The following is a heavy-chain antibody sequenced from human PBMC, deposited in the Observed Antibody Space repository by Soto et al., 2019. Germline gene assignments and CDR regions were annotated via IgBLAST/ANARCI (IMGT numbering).Heavy chain of an antibody. Sequence: QVQLQQWGAGLLKPSETLSLTCAVYGGSFSGYYWSWIRQPPGKGLEWIGEINHSGSTNYNPSLKSRVTISVDTSKNQFSLELSSVTAAATAVYYCARGGYYDSSGYNRYYFDYWGQGTLVTVSS. V-gene: IGHV4-34*01. CDR2: INHSGST. D-gene: IGHD3-22*01. J-gene: IGHJ4*02. CDR1: GGSFSGYY. CDR3: ARGGYYDSSGYNRYYFDY.